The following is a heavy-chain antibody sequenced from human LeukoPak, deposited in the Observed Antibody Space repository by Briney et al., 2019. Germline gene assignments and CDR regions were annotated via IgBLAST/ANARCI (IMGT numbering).Heavy chain of an antibody. CDR2: ISPSGGSA. V-gene: IGHV1-46*01. CDR3: ARDLEGHRPSYYDSNGFDL. J-gene: IGHJ4*02. CDR1: GYTFTSYY. D-gene: IGHD3-22*01. Sequence: ASVKVSCKASGYTFTSYYMHWVRQAPGQGLEWMGIISPSGGSASYAQKFQGRVTMTRDMSTSKVYMELSSLRSEDTAVYYCARDLEGHRPSYYDSNGFDLWGQGTLVTVSS.